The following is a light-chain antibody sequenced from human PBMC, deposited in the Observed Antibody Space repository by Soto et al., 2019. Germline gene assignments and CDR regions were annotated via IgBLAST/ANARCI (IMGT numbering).Light chain of an antibody. CDR2: GTH. V-gene: IGLV1-47*01. J-gene: IGLJ2*01. CDR1: SSNIGSNF. Sequence: QSVLTQPPSASGTPGLRVTISCSGSSSNIGSNFVYWYQHLPGAAPKLLIYGTHQRPSGVPDRFSASKSGASASLAISGLRSEDGADYYCVSWDGSLNSLLFGGGTKLTVL. CDR3: VSWDGSLNSLL.